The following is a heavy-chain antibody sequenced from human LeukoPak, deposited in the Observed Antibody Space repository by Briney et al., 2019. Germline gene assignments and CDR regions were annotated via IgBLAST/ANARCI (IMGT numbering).Heavy chain of an antibody. D-gene: IGHD3-10*01. J-gene: IGHJ5*02. V-gene: IGHV4-59*01. Sequence: SETLSLTCTVSGGSISSYYWSWIRQPPGKGLEWIGYIYYSGSTNYNPSLKSRVTISVDTSKNQFSLKLSSVTAADTAVYYCARELDGDGGSGWSGEFDPWGQGTLVTVSS. CDR1: GGSISSYY. CDR3: ARELDGDGGSGWSGEFDP. CDR2: IYYSGST.